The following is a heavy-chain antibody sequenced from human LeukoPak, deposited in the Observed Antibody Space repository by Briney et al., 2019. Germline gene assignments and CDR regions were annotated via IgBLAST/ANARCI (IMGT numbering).Heavy chain of an antibody. V-gene: IGHV3-23*01. J-gene: IGHJ4*02. CDR3: AKGAEIDH. CDR2: MAGPADTT. CDR1: GFTFNNFA. Sequence: PVRSLRLSCAVSGFTFNNFAMSWGRQAPGKEGKWLSAMAGPADTTYAESVKGRFTISRDYSKSMVFLQMNSLRVEATAIYYCAKGAEIDHWGQGTLVTVSS.